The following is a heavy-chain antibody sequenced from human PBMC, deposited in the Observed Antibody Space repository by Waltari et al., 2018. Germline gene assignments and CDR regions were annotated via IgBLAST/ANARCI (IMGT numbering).Heavy chain of an antibody. Sequence: QVHLQQWGAGLLTPSETLSLTCGVYGGPLSGHYWSWIRQSPERGLGWIGEVSHRGNTTYNPSLSGRATISVDTSRSQVSLKLHSVTAADTAVYYCAKTLLLSLYALDVWGQGTTVIVSS. CDR3: AKTLLLSLYALDV. CDR2: VSHRGNT. V-gene: IGHV4-34*02. CDR1: GGPLSGHY. D-gene: IGHD1-26*01. J-gene: IGHJ6*01.